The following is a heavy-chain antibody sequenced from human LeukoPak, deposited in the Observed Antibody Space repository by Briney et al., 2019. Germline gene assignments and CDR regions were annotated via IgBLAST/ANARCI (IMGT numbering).Heavy chain of an antibody. D-gene: IGHD4-11*01. CDR2: IDANNGDT. V-gene: IGHV1-2*02. CDR3: ARDPSSVTLYFFDY. J-gene: IGHJ4*02. CDR1: GYTFIGNY. Sequence: ASVNASCKASGYTFIGNYIHWLRQAPGQGLEWMGWIDANNGDTKSAQKFQGRVTMSRDTSISTAYMDLSSLSPDDAAVYYCARDPSSVTLYFFDYWGQGTLVTVSS.